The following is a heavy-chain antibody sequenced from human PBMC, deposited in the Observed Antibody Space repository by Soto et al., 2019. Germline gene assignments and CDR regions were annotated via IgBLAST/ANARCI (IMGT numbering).Heavy chain of an antibody. CDR2: IIPVYGTP. CDR1: GGTFNKYA. J-gene: IGHJ6*02. V-gene: IGHV1-69*01. D-gene: IGHD2-15*01. CDR3: SIVTADGMDV. Sequence: QVQLEQSGAEVKKPGPSLKVSCKATGGTFNKYAISWVRQAPGQGLEWMAGIIPVYGTPNYAQRFQDRVTIIADESTTTAYMEVNSLTSEDTAIYYCSIVTADGMDVWGLGTTVIVSS.